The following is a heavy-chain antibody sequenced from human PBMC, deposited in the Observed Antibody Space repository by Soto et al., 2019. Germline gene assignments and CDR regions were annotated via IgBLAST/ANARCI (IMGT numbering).Heavy chain of an antibody. V-gene: IGHV3-30*18. J-gene: IGHJ4*02. D-gene: IGHD2-15*01. CDR2: ISSDGSNK. CDR3: AKPYCIGRSSYYIWDF. CDR1: GFTFSSYG. Sequence: PGGSLILSCAASGFTFSSYGMHWVRQAPGKGLEWVAVISSDGSNKLYADSVKGRFTISRDNSKNTVHLQMNSLRAEDTAVYYCAKPYCIGRSSYYIWDFCGPGSLVTVSS.